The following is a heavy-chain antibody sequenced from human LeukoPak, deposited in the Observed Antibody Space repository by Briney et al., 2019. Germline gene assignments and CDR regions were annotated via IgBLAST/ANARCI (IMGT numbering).Heavy chain of an antibody. CDR2: ISGNGAST. Sequence: GGSLRLSCAASGLTFSSYAMSWVRQGPGRGLEWVSAISGNGASTYYADSVKGRLTIPRDNSKNTLYLQMNSLRAEDTAVHYYAKLSFYFDFWGQGTLVTVSS. J-gene: IGHJ4*02. CDR3: AKLSFYFDF. CDR1: GLTFSSYA. V-gene: IGHV3-23*01.